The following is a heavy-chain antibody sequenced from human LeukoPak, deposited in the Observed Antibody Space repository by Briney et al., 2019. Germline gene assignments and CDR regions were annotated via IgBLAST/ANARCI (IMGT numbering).Heavy chain of an antibody. CDR1: GGTFSSYA. CDR3: ARGGGTTSYYYYYMDV. Sequence: ASVKVSCKASGGTFSSYAISWVRQAPGQGLEWMGGIIPIFGTANYAQKFQGRVTITADKSTSTAYMELSSLRSEDTAVYYCARGGGTTSYYYYYMDVWGKGTTVTVSS. D-gene: IGHD1-7*01. V-gene: IGHV1-69*06. CDR2: IIPIFGTA. J-gene: IGHJ6*03.